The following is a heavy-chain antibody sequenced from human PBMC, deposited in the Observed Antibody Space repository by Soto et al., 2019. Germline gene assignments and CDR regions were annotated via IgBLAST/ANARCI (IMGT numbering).Heavy chain of an antibody. V-gene: IGHV3-7*01. J-gene: IGHJ4*02. CDR2: IKQDGSEK. D-gene: IGHD4-17*01. Sequence: EVQLVESGGGLVQPGGSLRLSCAASGFTFSSYWMSWVRQAPGKGLEWVANIKQDGSEKYYVDSVKGRFTISRDNAKNSLYLQMNSLRAEDTAVYYCARNPWYDDSYFDYWGQGTLVTVSS. CDR1: GFTFSSYW. CDR3: ARNPWYDDSYFDY.